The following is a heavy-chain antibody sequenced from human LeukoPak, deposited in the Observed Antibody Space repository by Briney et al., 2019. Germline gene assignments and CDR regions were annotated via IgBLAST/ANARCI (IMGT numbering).Heavy chain of an antibody. D-gene: IGHD3-22*01. CDR2: IYHSGST. Sequence: SQTLSLTCAVSGGSISSGGYSWSWIRQPPGEGLEWIVYIYHSGSTYYNPSLKSRVTISVDRSKNQFSLKLSSVTAADTAVYYCARAYYYDSSGYYSNWFDPWDQGTLVTVSS. CDR3: ARAYYYDSSGYYSNWFDP. J-gene: IGHJ5*02. V-gene: IGHV4-30-2*01. CDR1: GGSISSGGYS.